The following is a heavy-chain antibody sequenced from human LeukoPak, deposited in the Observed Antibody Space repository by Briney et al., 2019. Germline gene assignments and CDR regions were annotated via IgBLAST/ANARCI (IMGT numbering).Heavy chain of an antibody. CDR2: ISSNGGST. V-gene: IGHV3-64*01. CDR3: AKVDGSGSYYNGDAFDI. J-gene: IGHJ3*02. D-gene: IGHD3-10*01. Sequence: GGSLRLSCAASGFTFSSYAMHWVRQAPGKGLEYVSAISSNGGSTYYANSVKGRFTISRDNSKNTLYLQMNSLRAEDTAVYYCAKVDGSGSYYNGDAFDIWGQGTMVTVSS. CDR1: GFTFSSYA.